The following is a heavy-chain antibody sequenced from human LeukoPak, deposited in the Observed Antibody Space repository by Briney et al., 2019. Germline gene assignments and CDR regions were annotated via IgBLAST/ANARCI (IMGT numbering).Heavy chain of an antibody. J-gene: IGHJ4*02. Sequence: GGSLRLSCAASGFTLSSYWMSWVRQAPGKGLELVANIKQDGSEKYYVDSVKGRFTISRDNAKNSLYLQMNSLGAEDTAVYYCAGNQRRLDYWGQGTLVTVSS. CDR3: AGNQRRLDY. CDR2: IKQDGSEK. V-gene: IGHV3-7*01. CDR1: GFTLSSYW. D-gene: IGHD1-14*01.